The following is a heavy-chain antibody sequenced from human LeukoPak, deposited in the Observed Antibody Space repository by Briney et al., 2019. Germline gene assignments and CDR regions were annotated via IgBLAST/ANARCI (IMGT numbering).Heavy chain of an antibody. CDR1: GYTFTGYY. V-gene: IGHV1-2*06. Sequence: ASVKVSCKASGYTFTGYYIHWVRQAPGQGLEWMGRINPDSGDTNYAQKFQGRVSMTRDTSITTAYMELSRLRSDDTAVYYCASADSKDYWGQGTLVTVSS. CDR3: ASADSKDY. J-gene: IGHJ4*02. D-gene: IGHD3-22*01. CDR2: INPDSGDT.